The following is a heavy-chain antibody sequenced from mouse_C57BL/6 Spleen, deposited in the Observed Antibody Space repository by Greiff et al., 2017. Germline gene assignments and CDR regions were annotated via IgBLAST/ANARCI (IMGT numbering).Heavy chain of an antibody. CDR3: AREVYDGASGY. D-gene: IGHD2-3*01. Sequence: VQLQQSGAELARPGASVKLSCKASGYTFTSYGISWVKQRTGQGLEWIGEIYPRSGNTYYNEKFKGKATLTADKSSSTAYMELRSLTSENSAVXFCAREVYDGASGYWGQGTTLTVSS. CDR1: GYTFTSYG. V-gene: IGHV1-81*01. J-gene: IGHJ2*01. CDR2: IYPRSGNT.